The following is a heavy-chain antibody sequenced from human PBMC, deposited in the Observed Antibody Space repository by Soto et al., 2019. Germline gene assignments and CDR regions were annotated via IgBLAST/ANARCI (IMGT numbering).Heavy chain of an antibody. J-gene: IGHJ5*02. D-gene: IGHD3-10*01. CDR3: ARQKTIILPRGVVVTDGGPVDP. CDR2: VYHSGST. CDR1: GDSIISGGYY. Sequence: PSETLSLTGNVSGDSIISGGYYWSWIRQQPGKGLEWIGYVYHSGSTYYNPSLKSRVTRSVDTSKNQFSLNLSSVTVADTARYYCARQKTIILPRGVVVTDGGPVDPWGRGTVVTVSS. V-gene: IGHV4-31*03.